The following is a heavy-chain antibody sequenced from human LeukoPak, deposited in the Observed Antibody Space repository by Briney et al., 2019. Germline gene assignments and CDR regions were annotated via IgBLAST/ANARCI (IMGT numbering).Heavy chain of an antibody. Sequence: GGSLRLSCAASGFTFSSYSMNWVRRAPGKGLEWVSSISSSSSYIYYADSVKGRFTISRDNAKNSLYLQMNSLRAEDTAVYYCARDRDSSSWCDYWGQGTLVTVSS. CDR1: GFTFSSYS. J-gene: IGHJ4*02. V-gene: IGHV3-21*01. CDR2: ISSSSSYI. CDR3: ARDRDSSSWCDY. D-gene: IGHD6-13*01.